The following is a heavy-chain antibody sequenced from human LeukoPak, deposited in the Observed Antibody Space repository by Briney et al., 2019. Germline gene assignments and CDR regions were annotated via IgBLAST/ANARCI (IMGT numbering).Heavy chain of an antibody. CDR3: ARGGEPQVGDYYDSSGPWAFDI. D-gene: IGHD3-22*01. CDR1: GGSFSGYY. Sequence: SETLSLTCAVYGGSFSGYYWSWIRQPPGTGLEWIGEINHSGSTNYNPSLKSRVTISVYTSKNQFSLHLSPVTAADTAVYYCARGGEPQVGDYYDSSGPWAFDIWGQGTMVTVSS. J-gene: IGHJ3*02. CDR2: INHSGST. V-gene: IGHV4-34*01.